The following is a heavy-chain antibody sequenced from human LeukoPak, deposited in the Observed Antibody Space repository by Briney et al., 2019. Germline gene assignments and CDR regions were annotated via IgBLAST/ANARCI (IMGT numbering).Heavy chain of an antibody. J-gene: IGHJ6*03. CDR2: IYYSGST. V-gene: IGHV4-39*07. Sequence: SSETLSLTCTVSGGSISSSSYYWGWIRQPPGKGLEWIGSIYYSGSTYYNPSLKSRVTISVDTSKNQFSLKLSSVTAADTAVYYCARLVVPAARAYYYYYYMDVWGKGTTVTVSS. CDR3: ARLVVPAARAYYYYYYMDV. D-gene: IGHD2-2*01. CDR1: GGSISSSSYY.